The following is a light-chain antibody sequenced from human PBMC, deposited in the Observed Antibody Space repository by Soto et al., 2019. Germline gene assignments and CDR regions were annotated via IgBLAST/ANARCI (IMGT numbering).Light chain of an antibody. Sequence: EIVLTQSPGTLSLSPGERATLSCRASQSVSSNYLAWYQQKPGQAPRLLIYGASTRATGIPDRFSGGGSGTDFTLTISRLEPEDFAVYYCQLYDNSLYTFGQGTNLDIK. CDR1: QSVSSNY. V-gene: IGKV3-20*01. CDR2: GAS. CDR3: QLYDNSLYT. J-gene: IGKJ2*01.